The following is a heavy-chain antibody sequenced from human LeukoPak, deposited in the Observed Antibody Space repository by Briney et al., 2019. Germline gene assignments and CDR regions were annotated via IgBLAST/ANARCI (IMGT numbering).Heavy chain of an antibody. CDR1: GFTFSSYG. CDR3: AKTGGTSGWQRGLGY. CDR2: IWSDGSSK. Sequence: GRSLILSCAASGFTFSSYGMHWVRQAPGKGLEWVAVIWSDGSSKHYADSVKGRFTISRDSSKNTLYLQMNSLRAEDTAVYNCAKTGGTSGWQRGLGYWGQGTLVTVSS. J-gene: IGHJ4*02. D-gene: IGHD6-19*01. V-gene: IGHV3-33*06.